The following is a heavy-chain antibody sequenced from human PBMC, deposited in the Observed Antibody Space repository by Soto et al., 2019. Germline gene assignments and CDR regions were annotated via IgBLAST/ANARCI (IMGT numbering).Heavy chain of an antibody. CDR1: GFTFSSYS. CDR2: ISSSSSYI. CDR3: ARGVGGSDSWYFDY. Sequence: EVQLVESGGGLVKPGGSLRLSCAASGFTFSSYSMNWVRQAPGKGLEWVSSISSSSSYIYYADSVKGRVTISRDNAKNSLYLQMNSLRAEDTVVYYCARGVGGSDSWYFDYWGQGTLVIVSS. J-gene: IGHJ4*02. V-gene: IGHV3-21*03. D-gene: IGHD2-15*01.